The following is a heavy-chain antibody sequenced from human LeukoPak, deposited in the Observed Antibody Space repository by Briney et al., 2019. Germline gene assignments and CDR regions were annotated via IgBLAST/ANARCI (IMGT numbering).Heavy chain of an antibody. V-gene: IGHV3-23*01. Sequence: GGSLTLSCAASGFTLSSYDMSWFRQAPGKGLEWVSAISDSGGSTYYADSVKSRFTISRDNSKNTLYLQMNSLRAEDTAVYYCAIAPRSSTYYYAYYFDYWGQGTLVTVSS. J-gene: IGHJ4*02. CDR3: AIAPRSSTYYYAYYFDY. CDR1: GFTLSSYD. D-gene: IGHD3-10*01. CDR2: ISDSGGST.